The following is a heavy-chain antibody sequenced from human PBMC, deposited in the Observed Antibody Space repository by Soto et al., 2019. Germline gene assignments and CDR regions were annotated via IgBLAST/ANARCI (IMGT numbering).Heavy chain of an antibody. V-gene: IGHV3-30-3*01. CDR1: GFTFSSYA. CDR3: ARPMIVVVNQVGAFDY. CDR2: ISYDGSNK. Sequence: PGGSLRLSCAASGFTFSSYAMHWVRQAPGKGLEWVAVISYDGSNKYYADSVKGRFTISRDNSKNTLYLQMNSLRAEDTAVYYCARPMIVVVNQVGAFDYWGQGTLVTVS. J-gene: IGHJ4*02. D-gene: IGHD3-22*01.